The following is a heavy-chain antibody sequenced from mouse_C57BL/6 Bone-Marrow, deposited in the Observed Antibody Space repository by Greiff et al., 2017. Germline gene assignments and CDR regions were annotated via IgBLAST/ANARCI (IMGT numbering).Heavy chain of an antibody. CDR3: ARLEGRYGSSYVEDY. CDR1: GYTFTSYG. J-gene: IGHJ2*01. D-gene: IGHD1-1*01. Sequence: QVQLKESGAELARPGASVKLSCKASGYTFTSYGISWVKQRTGQGLEWIGEIYPRSGNTYYNEKFKGKATLTADKSSSPAYMELRSLTSEDSAVYFCARLEGRYGSSYVEDYWGQGTTLTVSS. V-gene: IGHV1-81*01. CDR2: IYPRSGNT.